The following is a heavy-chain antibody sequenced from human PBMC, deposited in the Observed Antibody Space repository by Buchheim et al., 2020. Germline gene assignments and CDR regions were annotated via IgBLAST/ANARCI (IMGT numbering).Heavy chain of an antibody. CDR1: GFTFSNYW. CDR2: INSDGSST. Sequence: EVQLVESGGGLIQPGGSVRLSCAASGFTFSNYWMYWIRQAPGKGLVWVSRINSDGSSTAYAESVQGRFTISRDNAQNTVSLQMNSLRSDDTAIYYCARNRSAMVRGLYNGMDVWGQGTT. CDR3: ARNRSAMVRGLYNGMDV. D-gene: IGHD3-10*01. V-gene: IGHV3-74*01. J-gene: IGHJ6*02.